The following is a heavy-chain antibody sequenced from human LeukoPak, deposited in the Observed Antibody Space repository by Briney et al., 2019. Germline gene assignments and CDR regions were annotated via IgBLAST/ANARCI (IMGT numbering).Heavy chain of an antibody. Sequence: ASVKVSCKASGYTFTSYDINWVRQAPGQGLEWMGIINPSGGSTSYAQKFQGRVTMTRDTSTSTVYMELSSLRSEDTAVYYCARDPGVGYGWNPYEGYFDYWGQGTLVTVSS. CDR2: INPSGGST. CDR1: GYTFTSYD. J-gene: IGHJ4*02. D-gene: IGHD1-1*01. V-gene: IGHV1-46*01. CDR3: ARDPGVGYGWNPYEGYFDY.